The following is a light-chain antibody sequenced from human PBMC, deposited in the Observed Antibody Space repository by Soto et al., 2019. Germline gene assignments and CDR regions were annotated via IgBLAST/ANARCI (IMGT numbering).Light chain of an antibody. CDR3: QQYNSYQWT. V-gene: IGKV1-5*01. Sequence: DIQVTQSPSTLSASVGDRVTITCLASQSISTWLAWYQQKPGKAPKVLIYEASKLESGVPSRFSGSGSGTEFTLTISTLQPDDVATYYCQQYNSYQWTFGQGTKVDI. CDR1: QSISTW. CDR2: EAS. J-gene: IGKJ1*01.